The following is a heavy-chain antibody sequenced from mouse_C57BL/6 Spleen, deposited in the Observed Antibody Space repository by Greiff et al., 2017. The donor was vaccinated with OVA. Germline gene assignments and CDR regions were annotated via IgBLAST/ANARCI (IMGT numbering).Heavy chain of an antibody. Sequence: QVQLKESGPGLVAPSQSLSITCTVSGFSLTSYGVHWVRQPPGKGLEWLVVIWSDGSTTYNSALKSRLSISKDNSKSQVFLKMNSLQTDDTAMYYCARHGGLRRERYFDYWGQGTTLTVSS. CDR1: GFSLTSYG. D-gene: IGHD2-4*01. CDR2: IWSDGST. J-gene: IGHJ2*01. CDR3: ARHGGLRRERYFDY. V-gene: IGHV2-6-1*01.